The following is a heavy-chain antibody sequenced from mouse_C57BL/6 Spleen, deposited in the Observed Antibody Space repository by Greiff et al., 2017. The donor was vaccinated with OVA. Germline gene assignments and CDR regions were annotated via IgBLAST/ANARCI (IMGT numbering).Heavy chain of an antibody. CDR3: ARDYDYDGGFFAY. V-gene: IGHV1-9*01. J-gene: IGHJ3*01. CDR1: GYTFTGYW. Sequence: QVQLQQSGAELMKPGASVKLSCQATGYTFTGYWIEWVKQRPGHGLEWIGEILPGSGSTNYNEKFKGKATFTADTSSNTDYMQLSSLTTEDSAIYYCARDYDYDGGFFAYWGQGTLVTVSA. CDR2: ILPGSGST. D-gene: IGHD2-4*01.